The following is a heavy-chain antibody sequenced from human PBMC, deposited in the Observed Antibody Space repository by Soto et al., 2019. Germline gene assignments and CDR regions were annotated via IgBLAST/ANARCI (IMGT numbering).Heavy chain of an antibody. CDR2: TRNKANSYTT. V-gene: IGHV3-72*01. CDR3: ALSDYYYYGMDV. J-gene: IGHJ6*02. CDR1: GFTFSDHY. D-gene: IGHD3-16*02. Sequence: GSLRLSCAASGFTFSDHYMDWVRQAPGKGLEWVGRTRNKANSYTTEYAASVKGRFTISRDDSKNSLYLQMNSLKTEDTAVYYCALSDYYYYGMDVWGQGTTVTV.